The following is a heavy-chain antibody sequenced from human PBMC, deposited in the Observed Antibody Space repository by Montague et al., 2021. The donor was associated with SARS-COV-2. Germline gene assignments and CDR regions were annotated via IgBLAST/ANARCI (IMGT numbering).Heavy chain of an antibody. V-gene: IGHV4-39*07. J-gene: IGHJ4*02. CDR2: MYYSGST. CDR1: GGSISSYHHY. CDR3: GRVVLSATSNPFEC. D-gene: IGHD2-15*01. Sequence: SETLSLTCTVSGGSISSYHHYWGWIRQPPGKGLEWIGAMYYSGSTWLNPSLKGRVTISVDTSKNQLSLNLRSVTAADTAVYFCGRVVLSATSNPFECWGPGTLVTVSS.